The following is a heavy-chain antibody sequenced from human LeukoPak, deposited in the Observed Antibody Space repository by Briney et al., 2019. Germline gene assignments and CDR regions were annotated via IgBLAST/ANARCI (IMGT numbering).Heavy chain of an antibody. Sequence: ETLSLTCTVSGGPISISSDYWGWIRQPPGEGRQCIGSICYSGSTYYNPSLKSRVTISVDTSKNQFSLKLSSVTAADTAVYYCARHGGSAWYPQPHFDYWGQGTLVTVSS. CDR3: ARHGGSAWYPQPHFDY. D-gene: IGHD6-19*01. CDR1: GGPISISSDY. CDR2: ICYSGST. J-gene: IGHJ4*02. V-gene: IGHV4-39*01.